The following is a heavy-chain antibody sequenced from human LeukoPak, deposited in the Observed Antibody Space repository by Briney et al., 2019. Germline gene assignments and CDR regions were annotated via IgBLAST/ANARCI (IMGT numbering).Heavy chain of an antibody. D-gene: IGHD3-22*01. J-gene: IGHJ4*02. CDR3: VKAILFGSVSYYAD. CDR1: GFTFSNFP. Sequence: PGGSLRLSCSASGFTFSNFPMHWVRQAPGKGLEYVSAVSSDGGSTHYADSVRGRFTISRDNSKNTLSLQMGSLRAEDTAIYYCVKAILFGSVSYYADWGQGTLVTVSS. CDR2: VSSDGGST. V-gene: IGHV3-64D*09.